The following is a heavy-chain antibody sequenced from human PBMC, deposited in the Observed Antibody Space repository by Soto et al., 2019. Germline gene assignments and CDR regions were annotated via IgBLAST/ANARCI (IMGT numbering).Heavy chain of an antibody. D-gene: IGHD1-26*01. J-gene: IGHJ4*02. CDR2: MYFRGST. V-gene: IGHV4-59*01. CDR1: GGSLSGYY. Sequence: SETLSLTCALYGGSLSGYYWSWIRQPPGKGLEWIGYMYFRGSTNYNPSLKSRVTISVDTSKNQFSLKLSSVTAADTAVYYCARDRSGSYYPSFFDYWGQGILVTVSS. CDR3: ARDRSGSYYPSFFDY.